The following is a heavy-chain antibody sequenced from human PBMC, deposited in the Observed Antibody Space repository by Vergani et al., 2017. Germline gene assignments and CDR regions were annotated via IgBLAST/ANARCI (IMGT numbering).Heavy chain of an antibody. CDR1: GFTFDDYA. V-gene: IGHV3-9*01. CDR2: ISWNSGSI. Sequence: EVQLVESGGGLVQPGRSLRLSCAASGFTFDDYAMHWVRQAPGKGLEWVSGISWNSGSIGYADSVKGRFTISRDNAKNSLYLQMNSLRAEDTAVYYCASMTTVTTIDYWGQGTLVTVSS. D-gene: IGHD4-11*01. J-gene: IGHJ4*02. CDR3: ASMTTVTTIDY.